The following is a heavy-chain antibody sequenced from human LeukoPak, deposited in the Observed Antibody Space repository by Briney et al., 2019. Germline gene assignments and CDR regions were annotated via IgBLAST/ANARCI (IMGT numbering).Heavy chain of an antibody. CDR2: ISGSGGST. CDR3: AKDRVGYSSSSFDY. CDR1: GLTFSSYA. Sequence: GGSLRLSCAASGLTFSSYAMSWVRQAPGRGLEWVSTISGSGGSTYFADSVKGRFTISRDTSKNTVFLQMNSLRAEDTAVYYCAKDRVGYSSSSFDYWGQGTLVTVSS. V-gene: IGHV3-23*01. D-gene: IGHD6-6*01. J-gene: IGHJ4*02.